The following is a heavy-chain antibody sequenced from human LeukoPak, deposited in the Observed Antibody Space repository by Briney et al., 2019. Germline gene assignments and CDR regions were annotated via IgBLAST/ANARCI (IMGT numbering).Heavy chain of an antibody. D-gene: IGHD2-21*01. J-gene: IGHJ6*02. CDR1: GFTFSSYA. CDR2: INSDGSST. CDR3: AREVINYYYYGMDV. V-gene: IGHV3-74*01. Sequence: GGSLRLSCAASGFTFSSYAMSWVRQAPGKGLVWVSRINSDGSSTSYADSVKGRFTTSRDNAKNTLYLQMNSLRAEDTAVYYCAREVINYYYYGMDVWGQGTTVTVSS.